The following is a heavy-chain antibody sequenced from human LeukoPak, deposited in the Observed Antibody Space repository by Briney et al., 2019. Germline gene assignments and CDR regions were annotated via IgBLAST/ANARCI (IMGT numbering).Heavy chain of an antibody. V-gene: IGHV3-23*01. J-gene: IGHJ4*02. CDR3: AKDREVVARYYFDY. D-gene: IGHD3-22*01. CDR2: ISGSGGTT. Sequence: GGSLRLSCAASGFTFSNYAMSWVRQAPGKGLEWVSHISGSGGTTYYADSVKGRFTISRDNSRNTLYLQMNSLRAEGTAVYYCAKDREVVARYYFDYWGQGTLVTVSS. CDR1: GFTFSNYA.